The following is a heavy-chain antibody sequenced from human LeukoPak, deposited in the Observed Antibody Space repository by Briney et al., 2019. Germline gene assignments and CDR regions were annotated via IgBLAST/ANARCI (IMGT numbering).Heavy chain of an antibody. Sequence: GGSLRLSCGASGFMFSNNWMSWVRQAPGKGLEWMANIKPDGSNEYYADSVKGRFTISRDNAKNSLYLHMNSLTVEDTAIYYCVININWSFGSWGQGDVVIVSS. J-gene: IGHJ4*02. V-gene: IGHV3-7*01. D-gene: IGHD1-1*01. CDR3: VININWSFGS. CDR1: GFMFSNNW. CDR2: IKPDGSNE.